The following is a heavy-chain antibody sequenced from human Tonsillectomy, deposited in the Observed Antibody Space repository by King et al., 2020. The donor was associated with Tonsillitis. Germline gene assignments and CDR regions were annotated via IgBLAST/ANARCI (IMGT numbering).Heavy chain of an antibody. V-gene: IGHV3-30-3*01. CDR1: GFTFSSYA. CDR3: ASGLYGDYAEGAFDI. D-gene: IGHD4-17*01. CDR2: ISYAGSNK. Sequence: VQLVESGGGVVQPGRSLRLSCAASGFTFSSYAMHWVRQAPGKGLEWVAVISYAGSNKYYADSGKGRFTISRDNSKNTRYLQMNSLRAEDTAVYYCASGLYGDYAEGAFDIWGQGTTVTVSS. J-gene: IGHJ3*02.